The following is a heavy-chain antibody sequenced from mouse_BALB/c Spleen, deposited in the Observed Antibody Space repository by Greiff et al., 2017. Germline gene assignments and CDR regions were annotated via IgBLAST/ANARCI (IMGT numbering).Heavy chain of an antibody. V-gene: IGHV5-9-3*01. D-gene: IGHD1-1*01. J-gene: IGHJ2*01. CDR3: ARWGTTVYYFDY. Sequence: EVQVVESGGGLVKPGGSLKLSCAASGFTFSSYAMSWVRQTPEKRLEWVATISSGGSYTYYPDSVKGRFTISRDNAKNTLYLQMSSLRSEDTAMYYCARWGTTVYYFDYWGQGTTLTVSS. CDR2: ISSGGSYT. CDR1: GFTFSSYA.